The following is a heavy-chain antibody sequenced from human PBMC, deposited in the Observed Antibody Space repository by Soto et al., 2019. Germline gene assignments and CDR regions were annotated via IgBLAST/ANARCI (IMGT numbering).Heavy chain of an antibody. Sequence: QVQLVQSGAEVKKPGSSVKVSCKASGGTFSSYAISWVRQAPGQGLEWMGGIIPIFGTANYAQKFQGRVTITSDESTSTAYMELCSLRSEDTAVYYCATSFAPIAMARGAPDYWGQGTLVTVSS. CDR2: IIPIFGTA. J-gene: IGHJ4*02. CDR1: GGTFSSYA. D-gene: IGHD3-10*01. CDR3: ATSFAPIAMARGAPDY. V-gene: IGHV1-69*01.